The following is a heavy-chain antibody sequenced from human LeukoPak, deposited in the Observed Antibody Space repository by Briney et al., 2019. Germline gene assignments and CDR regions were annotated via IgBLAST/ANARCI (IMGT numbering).Heavy chain of an antibody. J-gene: IGHJ4*02. Sequence: GRSLRLSCAASGFTFSTYGMHWVRQAPGKGLEWVAIIYHDGSNEYYADSVKGRFTISRVNSKNTLYLQMSSLRAEDTAVYYCARVLGSNWVFDYWGQGTLVTVSS. CDR3: ARVLGSNWVFDY. CDR2: IYHDGSNE. D-gene: IGHD6-13*01. CDR1: GFTFSTYG. V-gene: IGHV3-33*01.